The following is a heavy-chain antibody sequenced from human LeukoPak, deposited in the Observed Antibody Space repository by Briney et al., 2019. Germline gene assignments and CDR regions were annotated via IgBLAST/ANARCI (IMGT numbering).Heavy chain of an antibody. CDR1: GFTFSSYW. D-gene: IGHD6-19*01. V-gene: IGHV3-7*01. CDR2: IKQDGSEK. CDR3: ARQKQWLAVYYFDY. J-gene: IGHJ4*02. Sequence: GGSLRLSCAASGFTFSSYWMSWVRQAPGKGLEWVANIKQDGSEKYYVDSVTGRFTISRDNAKNSLYLQMNSLRAEDTAVYYCARQKQWLAVYYFDYWGQGTLVTVSS.